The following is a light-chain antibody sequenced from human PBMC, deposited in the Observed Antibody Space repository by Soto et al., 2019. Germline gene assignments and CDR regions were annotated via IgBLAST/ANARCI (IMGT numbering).Light chain of an antibody. CDR1: QSVSSS. V-gene: IGKV3-15*01. CDR2: GAS. CDR3: QQYNKWPLS. J-gene: IGKJ4*01. Sequence: EIVMTQSPATLSVSPGERATLSCWASQSVSSSLAWYQQKPGQAPRLLIYGASTRATGIPARVSGSGSGTVFTFNISSLQSEDLAVYFCQQYNKWPLSFGGVTKVDIK.